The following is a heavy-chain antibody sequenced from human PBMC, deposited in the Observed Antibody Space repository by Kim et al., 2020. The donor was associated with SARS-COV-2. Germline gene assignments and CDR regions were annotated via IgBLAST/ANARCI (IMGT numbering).Heavy chain of an antibody. CDR1: GFTFFGHA. J-gene: IGHJ4*02. V-gene: IGHV3-23*01. CDR3: LKGGWGWIWDY. CDR2: IDGSDGTT. D-gene: IGHD2-21*01. Sequence: GGSLRLSCTTSGFTFFGHAMSWVRQAPGKGLEWVSSIDGSDGTTYYVDSVKGRFSISIDDSRNTLYWQMSALRADDTATYYCLKGGWGWIWDYWGQGTLVTVSS.